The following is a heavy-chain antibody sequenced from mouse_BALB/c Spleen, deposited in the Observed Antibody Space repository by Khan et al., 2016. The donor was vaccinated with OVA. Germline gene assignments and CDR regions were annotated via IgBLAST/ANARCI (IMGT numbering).Heavy chain of an antibody. CDR3: ARSGYYYFAY. V-gene: IGHV1-80*01. D-gene: IGHD1-1*01. CDR2: IYPGDGNT. CDR1: GYGFSNYL. J-gene: IGHJ3*01. Sequence: VQLQESGAELVRPGSSVKISCKASGYGFSNYLMNWVKQGPGQGLEWIGQIYPGDGNTNYTGKFKDKATLTVDKSSSTAYMQLSSLTSEDSAVYLCARSGYYYFAYWGEGTLVTVSA.